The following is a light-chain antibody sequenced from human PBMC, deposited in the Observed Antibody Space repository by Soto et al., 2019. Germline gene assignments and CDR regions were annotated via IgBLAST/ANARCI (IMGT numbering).Light chain of an antibody. CDR1: SGSTASSY. Sequence: NFMLTQPHSVSESPGQTITISCTRSSGSTASSYVQWYQQRPGSAPSSVIYKDTQRPSGVPDRFSGSIDRSSNSASLTISGLKTEDEADYYCQSYESGNVVFGSGTKLTVL. V-gene: IGLV6-57*04. CDR2: KDT. CDR3: QSYESGNVV. J-gene: IGLJ1*01.